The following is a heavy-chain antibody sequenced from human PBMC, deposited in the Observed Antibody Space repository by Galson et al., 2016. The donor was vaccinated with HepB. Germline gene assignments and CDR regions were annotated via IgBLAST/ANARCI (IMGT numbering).Heavy chain of an antibody. J-gene: IGHJ4*02. Sequence: LSLTCSVSGGSISDSYYYWDWIRQPPGKGLEWIGSVYYSGSTYYNPSLKSRVTISVDTSKNQFSLRLSSVTAADTAVYYCARERAGKMGYWGQGILVTVSS. CDR3: ARERAGKMGY. CDR2: VYYSGST. D-gene: IGHD6-13*01. CDR1: GGSISDSYYY. V-gene: IGHV4-39*02.